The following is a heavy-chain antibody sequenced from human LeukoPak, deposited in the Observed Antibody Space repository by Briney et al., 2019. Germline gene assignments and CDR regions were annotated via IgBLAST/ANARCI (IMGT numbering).Heavy chain of an antibody. CDR2: INPNSGNT. CDR3: ARELRRDAY. V-gene: IGHV1-8*01. Sequence: ASVKVSCKASGYTFTSYDINWVRQATGQGLEWMGYINPNSGNTGYAQRFQGRLTMTRNTSISTAYTELSSLISDDTAIYYCARELRRDAYWGQGALVTVSS. D-gene: IGHD4-17*01. CDR1: GYTFTSYD. J-gene: IGHJ4*02.